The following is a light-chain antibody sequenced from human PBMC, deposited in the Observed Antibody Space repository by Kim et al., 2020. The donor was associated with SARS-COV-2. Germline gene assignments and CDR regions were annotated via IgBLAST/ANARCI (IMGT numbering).Light chain of an antibody. Sequence: QSVLTQPPSASGTPGQRVTTSCSGSNSNIGSHTVYWYQQLPTTAPKLLIYNNNQRPSGVPARFSRSKSGTSASLAISGLQSEDEADYYCAVWDDNLNGWVFGGGTQLTVL. J-gene: IGLJ3*02. CDR1: NSNIGSHT. CDR3: AVWDDNLNGWV. CDR2: NNN. V-gene: IGLV1-44*01.